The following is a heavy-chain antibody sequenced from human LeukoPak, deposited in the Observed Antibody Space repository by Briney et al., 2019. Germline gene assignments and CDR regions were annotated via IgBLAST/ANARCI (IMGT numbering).Heavy chain of an antibody. CDR3: AKALGVWSVVAATTAFDI. CDR2: LSGSGGST. J-gene: IGHJ3*02. CDR1: GITFRSYA. D-gene: IGHD2-15*01. Sequence: GGSLRLSCAASGITFRSYAMSWVRQAPGKGLEWVSVLSGSGGSTYYADSVKGRFTISRDNSKNTLYLQMNSLRAEDTAVYYCAKALGVWSVVAATTAFDIWGQGTMVIVSS. V-gene: IGHV3-23*01.